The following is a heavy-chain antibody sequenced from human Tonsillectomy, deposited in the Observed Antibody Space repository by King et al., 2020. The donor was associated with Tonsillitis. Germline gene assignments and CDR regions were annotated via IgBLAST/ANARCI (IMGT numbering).Heavy chain of an antibody. CDR1: GFPLSDAW. Sequence: VQLVESGGALVKPEGSLRLSCVVSGFPLSDAWVSWVRQAPGKGLEWVGRIKSISRGGTPDYAAPVKGRFTISRDESNNILYLQMNSLKIEDPAVYYCSSEGTSYGFHSLDSWGQGTQVTVSS. CDR3: SSEGTSYGFHSLDS. J-gene: IGHJ4*02. V-gene: IGHV3-15*02. CDR2: IKSISRGGTP. D-gene: IGHD5-18*01.